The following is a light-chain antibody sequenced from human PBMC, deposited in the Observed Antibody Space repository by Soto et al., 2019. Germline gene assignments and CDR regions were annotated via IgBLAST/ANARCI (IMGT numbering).Light chain of an antibody. CDR3: QVWDSSSDHSV. V-gene: IGLV3-21*02. Sequence: SYELTQSPSVSVAPGQTARIACGGNNIGSKTVHWYQQNPGQAPVLVVYDDRDRPSGIPERFSGSKSGNTATLTISSVEAGDEAVYYCQVWDSSSDHSVFGTGTKLTVL. J-gene: IGLJ1*01. CDR1: NIGSKT. CDR2: DDR.